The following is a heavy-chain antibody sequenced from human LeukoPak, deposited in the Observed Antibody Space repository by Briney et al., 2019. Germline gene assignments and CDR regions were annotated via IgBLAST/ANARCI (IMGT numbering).Heavy chain of an antibody. CDR2: IYHSGST. D-gene: IGHD4-11*01. CDR3: ARITTVTTLGAFDI. V-gene: IGHV4-30-2*01. Sequence: SETLSLTCTVSGGSISSGGYYWSWIRQPPGKGLEWVGYIYHSGSTYYNPSLKSRVTISVDRSKNQFSLKLSSVTAADTAVYYCARITTVTTLGAFDIWGQGTMVTVSS. J-gene: IGHJ3*02. CDR1: GGSISSGGYY.